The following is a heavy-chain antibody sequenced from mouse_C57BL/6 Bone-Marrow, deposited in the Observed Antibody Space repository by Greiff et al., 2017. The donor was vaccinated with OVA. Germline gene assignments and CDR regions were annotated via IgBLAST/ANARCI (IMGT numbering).Heavy chain of an antibody. J-gene: IGHJ1*03. V-gene: IGHV7-1*01. D-gene: IGHD1-1*01. Sequence: EVKVVESGGGLVQPGRSLRLSCATSGFTFSDFYMDWVRQAPGQGLEWIAASRNKANDYTTEYSASVKGRFIVSRDTSQSFLYLQMNALRAADTAISYCARDDYCWYFDFWGTGTAVTVSS. CDR1: GFTFSDFY. CDR3: ARDDYCWYFDF. CDR2: SRNKANDYTT.